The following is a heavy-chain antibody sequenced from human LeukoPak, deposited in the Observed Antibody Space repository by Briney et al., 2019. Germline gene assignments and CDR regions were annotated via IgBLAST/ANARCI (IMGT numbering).Heavy chain of an antibody. CDR3: ARLDVWGLGYIDL. J-gene: IGHJ2*01. Sequence: GGSLRLSCAASEFTVSGKYMIWVRRAPGKGLEWVSTIYSSGSAFYADSAKGRFTISRDNSKNTLFLQMTSLRVQDTAVYYCARLDVWGLGYIDLWGRGTLVTVSS. CDR1: EFTVSGKY. V-gene: IGHV3-66*04. CDR2: IYSSGSA. D-gene: IGHD3-16*01.